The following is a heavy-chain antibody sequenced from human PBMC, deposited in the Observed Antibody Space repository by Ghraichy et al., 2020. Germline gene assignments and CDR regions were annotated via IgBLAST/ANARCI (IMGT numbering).Heavy chain of an antibody. Sequence: SCAASGFTFSSYSMNWVRQAPGKGLEWVSYISSSSSTIYYADSVKGRFTISRDNAKNSLYLQMNSLRAEDTAVYYCARDRGAYYDSSGYYYDPIWPHWFDPWGQGTLVTVSS. D-gene: IGHD3-22*01. CDR3: ARDRGAYYDSSGYYYDPIWPHWFDP. CDR1: GFTFSSYS. CDR2: ISSSSSTI. V-gene: IGHV3-48*01. J-gene: IGHJ5*02.